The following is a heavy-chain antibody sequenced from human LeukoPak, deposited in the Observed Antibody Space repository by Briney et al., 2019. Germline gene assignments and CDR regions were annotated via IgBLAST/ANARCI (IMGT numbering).Heavy chain of an antibody. CDR2: ISYDGSNK. Sequence: GRSLRLSCAASGFTFSSYGMHWVHQAPGKGLEWVAVISYDGSNKYYADSVKGRFTISRDNSKNTLYLQMNSLRAEDTAVYYCAKAIGYCSSTSCSPHYWGQGTLVTVSS. D-gene: IGHD2-2*01. CDR1: GFTFSSYG. CDR3: AKAIGYCSSTSCSPHY. J-gene: IGHJ4*02. V-gene: IGHV3-30*18.